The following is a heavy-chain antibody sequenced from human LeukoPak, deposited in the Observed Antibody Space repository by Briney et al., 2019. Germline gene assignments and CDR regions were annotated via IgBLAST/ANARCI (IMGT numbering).Heavy chain of an antibody. CDR2: ISYDGSNK. V-gene: IGHV3-30*03. Sequence: GGSLRLSCAASGFTFSTFGMHWVRQAPGKGLEWVAVISYDGSNKYYADSVKGRFTISRDNSQNTLYVQMNSLRAEDTAVYYCARDLFGGEAFDYWGQGTLVIVSS. D-gene: IGHD3-10*02. CDR1: GFTFSTFG. J-gene: IGHJ4*02. CDR3: ARDLFGGEAFDY.